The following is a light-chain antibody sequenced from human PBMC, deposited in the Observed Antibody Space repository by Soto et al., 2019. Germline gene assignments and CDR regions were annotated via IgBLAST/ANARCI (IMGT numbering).Light chain of an antibody. CDR3: AAWDDSLNGWV. CDR2: TND. J-gene: IGLJ3*02. CDR1: SFNIGRNP. V-gene: IGLV1-44*01. Sequence: QSVLTQPPSASGTPGQRVTISCSGSSFNIGRNPVNWYQQFPGTAPKLLIYTNDQRPSGVPDRFSGSKSGTSASLAISGLQSEDEADYYCAAWDDSLNGWVFGGGTKVIVL.